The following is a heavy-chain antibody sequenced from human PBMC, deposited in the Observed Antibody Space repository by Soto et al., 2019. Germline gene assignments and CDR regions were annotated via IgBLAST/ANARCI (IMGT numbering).Heavy chain of an antibody. V-gene: IGHV5-51*01. Sequence: PGESLKISCKGSGYTFISYWIAWVRQVPGKGLEWMGIIYPGDSDTTYNPSCQRQVTISADNSINAASLQLSRLKASDTAIYYCARSSYDPSDYYYFASCGQRTLVTVSS. CDR3: ARSSYDPSDYYYFAS. CDR1: GYTFISYW. CDR2: IYPGDSDT. D-gene: IGHD3-22*01. J-gene: IGHJ4*02.